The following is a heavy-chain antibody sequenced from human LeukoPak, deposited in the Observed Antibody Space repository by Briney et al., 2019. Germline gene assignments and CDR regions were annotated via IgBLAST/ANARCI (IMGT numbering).Heavy chain of an antibody. D-gene: IGHD3-10*01. V-gene: IGHV3-9*01. CDR3: AKEGGSGIDY. J-gene: IGHJ4*02. CDR2: ISWNSGSI. Sequence: GGSLRLSCAASGFTFDDYAMHWVRQAPGKGLEWVSGISWNSGSIGYADSVKGRFTISRDNAKNSLYLQMNSLRAEDTALYYCAKEGGSGIDYWGQGTLVTVSS. CDR1: GFTFDDYA.